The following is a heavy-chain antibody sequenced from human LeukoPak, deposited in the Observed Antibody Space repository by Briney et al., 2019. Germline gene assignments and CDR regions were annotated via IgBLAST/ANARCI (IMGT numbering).Heavy chain of an antibody. D-gene: IGHD3-3*01. V-gene: IGHV1-8*01. CDR1: GYTFTSYD. Sequence: ASVKVSCKASGYTFTSYDINWVRQATGQGLEWMGWINPNSGNTGYAQKFQGRVTMTRNTSISTAYMELSSLRSEDTAVYYCARGHYDFWSGYSDYYYMDVWGKGTTVTVSS. CDR3: ARGHYDFWSGYSDYYYMDV. CDR2: INPNSGNT. J-gene: IGHJ6*03.